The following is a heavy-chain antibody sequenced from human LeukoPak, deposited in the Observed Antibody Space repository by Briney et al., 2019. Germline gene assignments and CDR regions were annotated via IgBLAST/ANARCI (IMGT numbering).Heavy chain of an antibody. CDR2: IYHSGST. CDR3: ARVNGEQWLVFDY. J-gene: IGHJ4*02. CDR1: GGSISSGGYS. V-gene: IGHV4-30-2*01. D-gene: IGHD6-19*01. Sequence: PSETLSLTCAVSGGSISSGGYSWSWIRQPPGKGLEWIGYIYHSGSTYYNPSLKSRVTISVDRSKNQFSLKLSSVTAADTAVYYCARVNGEQWLVFDYWGQGTLVTVSS.